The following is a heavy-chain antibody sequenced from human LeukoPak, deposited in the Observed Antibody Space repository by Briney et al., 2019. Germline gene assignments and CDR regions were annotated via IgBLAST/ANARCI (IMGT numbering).Heavy chain of an antibody. CDR1: GGSISSGGYY. J-gene: IGHJ3*02. CDR2: IYYSGST. Sequence: PSETLSLTCTVSGGSISSGGYYWSWIRQHPGKGLEWIGYIYYSGSTYYNPSLKSRVTISVDTSKNQFSLKLSSVTAADTAVYYCAREGRPSPAFDIWGQGTMVTVSS. CDR3: AREGRPSPAFDI. V-gene: IGHV4-31*03.